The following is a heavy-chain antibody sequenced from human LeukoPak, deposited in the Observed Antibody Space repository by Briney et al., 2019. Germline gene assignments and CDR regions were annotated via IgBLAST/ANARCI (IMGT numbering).Heavy chain of an antibody. CDR3: ATDRGYYDSSGYCH. CDR1: GYTLTELS. J-gene: IGHJ4*02. CDR2: FDPEDGET. D-gene: IGHD3-22*01. V-gene: IGHV1-24*01. Sequence: ASVKVSCKVSGYTLTELSMHWVRQAPGKGLEWMGGFDPEDGETIYAQKFQGRVTMTEDTSTDTAYMELSSLRSEDTAAYYCATDRGYYDSSGYCHWGQGTLVTVSS.